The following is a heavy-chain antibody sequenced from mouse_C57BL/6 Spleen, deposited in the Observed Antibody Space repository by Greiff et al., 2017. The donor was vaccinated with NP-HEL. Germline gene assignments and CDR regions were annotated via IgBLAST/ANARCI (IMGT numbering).Heavy chain of an antibody. V-gene: IGHV5-6*01. J-gene: IGHJ2*01. Sequence: DVQLQESGGDLVKPGGSLKLSCAASGFTFSSYGMSWVRQTPDKRLEWVATISSGGSYTYYPDSVKGRFTISRDNAKNTLYLQMSSLKSEDTAMYYGARGSMVTTHYFDYWGQGTTLTVSS. CDR2: ISSGGSYT. CDR1: GFTFSSYG. CDR3: ARGSMVTTHYFDY. D-gene: IGHD2-1*01.